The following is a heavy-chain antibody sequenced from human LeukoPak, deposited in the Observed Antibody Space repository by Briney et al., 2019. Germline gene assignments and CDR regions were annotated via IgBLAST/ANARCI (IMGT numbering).Heavy chain of an antibody. CDR3: GASPSPTGTERYY. CDR1: GYPFTTYW. V-gene: IGHV5-51*01. Sequence: GESLKISCKLSGYPFTTYWIGWVRQMPGKGLEWRGVIYPTDSDARYSPSFQGQVSISVDKSIRTVYLQWNSLKASDSAMYYCGASPSPTGTERYYWGQGTLVTVSS. D-gene: IGHD3-9*01. CDR2: IYPTDSDA. J-gene: IGHJ4*02.